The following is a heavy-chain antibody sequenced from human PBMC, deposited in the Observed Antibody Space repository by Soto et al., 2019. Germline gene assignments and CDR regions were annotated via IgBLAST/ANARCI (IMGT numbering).Heavy chain of an antibody. CDR1: GPTFSTYG. J-gene: IGHJ4*02. Sequence: DVQLVESGGGLVKPGGSLRLSCVASGPTFSTYGMNWIRQTPGKGLEWVSSITSSGSYIHYADSVQGRFTVSRDNAKNSMYLQMNSLSVEDTAVYFCGRDESAGSSTSNWGQGTLVTVSS. V-gene: IGHV3-21*01. CDR2: ITSSGSYI. CDR3: GRDESAGSSTSN. D-gene: IGHD2-2*01.